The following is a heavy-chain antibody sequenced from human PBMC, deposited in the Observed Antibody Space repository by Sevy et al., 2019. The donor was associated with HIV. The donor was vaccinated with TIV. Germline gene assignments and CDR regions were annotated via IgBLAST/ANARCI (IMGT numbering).Heavy chain of an antibody. CDR2: IYYSGST. J-gene: IGHJ5*02. CDR3: ARRPRKAYDFWSGQFDP. D-gene: IGHD3-3*01. Sequence: SETLSLTCTVSGGSISSYYWSWIRQPPGKGLEWIGYIYYSGSTNYNPSLKSRVTISVDTSKNQFSLKLSSVTAADTAVYYCARRPRKAYDFWSGQFDPWGQGTLVTVSS. CDR1: GGSISSYY. V-gene: IGHV4-59*01.